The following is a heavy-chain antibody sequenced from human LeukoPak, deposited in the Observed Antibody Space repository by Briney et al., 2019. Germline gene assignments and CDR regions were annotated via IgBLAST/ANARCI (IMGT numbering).Heavy chain of an antibody. D-gene: IGHD2-15*01. CDR1: GFTFDDCG. J-gene: IGHJ4*02. CDR3: AKGTCSGGGCYSNFDY. Sequence: GGSLRLSCAASGFTFDDCGMHWVRQAPGKGLEWVSLISGDGGSTYYADSVKSRFSISRDNSKNSLYLEMNSLRTEDTALYYCAKGTCSGGGCYSNFDYWGQGALVTVSS. CDR2: ISGDGGST. V-gene: IGHV3-43*02.